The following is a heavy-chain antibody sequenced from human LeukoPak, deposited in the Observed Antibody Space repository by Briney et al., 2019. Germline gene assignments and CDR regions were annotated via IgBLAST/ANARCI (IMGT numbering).Heavy chain of an antibody. Sequence: GGSLRLSCAASGFTFSRYWMAWVRQAPGKGLEWVANLNEDGSEKYYVDSVKGRFTISRDNAKNSLYPQMNSLRAEDTAVYYCAGRIFDIWGQGTMVAVSS. V-gene: IGHV3-7*01. CDR3: AGRIFDI. CDR2: LNEDGSEK. J-gene: IGHJ3*02. CDR1: GFTFSRYW. D-gene: IGHD2-15*01.